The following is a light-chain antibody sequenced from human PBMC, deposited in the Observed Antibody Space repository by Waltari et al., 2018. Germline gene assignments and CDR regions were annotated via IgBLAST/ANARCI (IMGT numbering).Light chain of an antibody. CDR2: DVT. Sequence: QSALTQPASVSGTPGQSITISCTGTSSDVGGYNSVSWYPQTPGIAPKLLIYDVTYRPSGVSNRFSGSKSGNTASLTISGLQAEDEADYYCSSYTSTRTLVFGGGTKLTVL. CDR3: SSYTSTRTLV. CDR1: SSDVGGYNS. V-gene: IGLV2-14*03. J-gene: IGLJ2*01.